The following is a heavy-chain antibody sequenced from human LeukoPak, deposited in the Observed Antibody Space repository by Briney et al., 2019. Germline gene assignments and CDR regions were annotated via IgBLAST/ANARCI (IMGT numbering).Heavy chain of an antibody. D-gene: IGHD6-19*01. V-gene: IGHV1-2*02. J-gene: IGHJ4*02. CDR3: ARDQGHLSGRLKQWLVQPSDDY. CDR2: INPNSGGT. CDR1: GYTFTGYY. Sequence: ASVKVSCKASGYTFTGYYMHWVRQAPGQGLEWMGWINPNSGGTNYAQKFQGRVTMTRDTSISTAYMELSRLRSDDTAVYYCARDQGHLSGRLKQWLVQPSDDYWGQGTLVTVSS.